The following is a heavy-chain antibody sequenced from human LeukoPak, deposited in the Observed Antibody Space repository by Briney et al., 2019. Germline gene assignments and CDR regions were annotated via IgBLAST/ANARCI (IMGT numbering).Heavy chain of an antibody. J-gene: IGHJ4*02. V-gene: IGHV1-2*02. CDR1: GYRFTHYY. Sequence: ASVTISCKASGYRFTHYYMHWVRQAPGQGREWMGCINPNSGGTDYAQKFQGRVTMTSDTSICTAYIELSRLRSDDTAVYYCARERWEFFYYWGQGTLVTVSS. D-gene: IGHD1-26*01. CDR3: ARERWEFFYY. CDR2: INPNSGGT.